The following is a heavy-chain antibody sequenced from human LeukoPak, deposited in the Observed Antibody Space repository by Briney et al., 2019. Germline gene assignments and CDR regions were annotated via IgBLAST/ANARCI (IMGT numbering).Heavy chain of an antibody. Sequence: SETLSLTCAVYGGSFSGYYWSWIRQPPGKGLEWIGEINHSGSTNYNPSLKSRVTISVDTSKNQFSLKLSSVTAADTAVYYCARDGKLSYDFWSGYFTEAYNAFDIWGQGTMVTVSS. CDR3: ARDGKLSYDFWSGYFTEAYNAFDI. J-gene: IGHJ3*02. D-gene: IGHD3-3*01. CDR1: GGSFSGYY. CDR2: INHSGST. V-gene: IGHV4-34*01.